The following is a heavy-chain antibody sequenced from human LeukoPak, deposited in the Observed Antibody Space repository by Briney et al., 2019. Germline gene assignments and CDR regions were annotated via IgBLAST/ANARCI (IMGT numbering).Heavy chain of an antibody. CDR2: ISYDGSNK. V-gene: IGHV3-30-3*01. J-gene: IGHJ5*01. D-gene: IGHD2-2*01. Sequence: GSLRLSCAASGFTFSSYAMHWVRQAPGKGLEWVAVISYDGSNKYYADSVKGRFTISRDNAKNSIYLQMNSLRAEDTAIYYCARFAPALYQPLGSWGPGPLITVSS. CDR3: ARFAPALYQPLGS. CDR1: GFTFSSYA.